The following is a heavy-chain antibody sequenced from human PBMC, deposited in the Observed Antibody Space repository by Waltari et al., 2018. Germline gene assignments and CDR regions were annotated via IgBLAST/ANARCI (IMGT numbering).Heavy chain of an antibody. CDR3: ARDVTGYAFDI. D-gene: IGHD2-21*02. J-gene: IGHJ3*02. CDR2: INPNSGGT. V-gene: IGHV1-2*06. Sequence: QVQLVQSGAEVKKPGASVKVSCKASGYTFTGYYMHWVRQAPGQGLEWMGLINPNSGGTNYAQKYKGRGNMTRNTSISTAYMELSRLRSDDTAVYYCARDVTGYAFDIWGQGTMVTVSS. CDR1: GYTFTGYY.